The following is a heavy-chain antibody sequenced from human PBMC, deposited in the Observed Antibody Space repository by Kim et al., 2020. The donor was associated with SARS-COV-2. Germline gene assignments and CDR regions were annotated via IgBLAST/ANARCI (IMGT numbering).Heavy chain of an antibody. Sequence: ASVKVSCKASGYTFTGYYMHWVRQAPGQGLEWMGWINPNSGGTNYAQKFQGRVTMTRDTSISTAYMELSRLRSDDTAVYYCARANPSSNAYYDSSGYYPDFDYWGQGTLVTVSS. J-gene: IGHJ4*02. V-gene: IGHV1-2*02. CDR2: INPNSGGT. CDR1: GYTFTGYY. CDR3: ARANPSSNAYYDSSGYYPDFDY. D-gene: IGHD3-22*01.